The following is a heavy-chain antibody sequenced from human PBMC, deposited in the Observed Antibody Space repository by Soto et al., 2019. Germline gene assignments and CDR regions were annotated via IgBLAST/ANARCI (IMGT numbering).Heavy chain of an antibody. CDR1: GFTFSKYA. CDR3: AKEPNYYDSSGSDY. V-gene: IGHV3-23*01. Sequence: GGSLRLSCAASGFTFSKYAMNWVRQAPGKGLEWVSSISSSGGTYYADSVKGRFTISRGNSKNTLYLQMNSLRAEDTAVYYCAKEPNYYDSSGSDYWGQGTLVTVSS. D-gene: IGHD3-22*01. CDR2: ISSSGGT. J-gene: IGHJ4*02.